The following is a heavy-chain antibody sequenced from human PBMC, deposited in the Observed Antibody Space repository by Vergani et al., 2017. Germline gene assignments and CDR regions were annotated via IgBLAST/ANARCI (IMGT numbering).Heavy chain of an antibody. V-gene: IGHV3-74*02. CDR1: GFSFRGYW. CDR2: IKSDGSIT. CDR3: VRARCSGPCFMSNWFDS. Sequence: VQLVESGGGVVQPGGSLRLSCEGSGFSFRGYWMHWVRQSPEKGLVWVSRIKSDGSITNYADSVKGRFTISRDNAKNTLYLEMNSLRGDDTAIYYCVRARCSGPCFMSNWFDSWGQGTLVTVSS. D-gene: IGHD5-12*01. J-gene: IGHJ5*01.